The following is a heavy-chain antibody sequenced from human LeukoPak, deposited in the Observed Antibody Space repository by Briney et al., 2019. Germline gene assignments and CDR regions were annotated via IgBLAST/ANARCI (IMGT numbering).Heavy chain of an antibody. J-gene: IGHJ3*02. CDR2: IDPSDSYT. V-gene: IGHV5-10-1*01. Sequence: PGGSLKISFKGSGYSFTSYWISWVRQMPGKGLEWMGRIDPSDSYTNYSPSFQGHVTISADKSISTAYLQWSSLKASDTAMYYCAREEDSSGWYFDIWGQGTMVTVSS. D-gene: IGHD6-19*01. CDR3: AREEDSSGWYFDI. CDR1: GYSFTSYW.